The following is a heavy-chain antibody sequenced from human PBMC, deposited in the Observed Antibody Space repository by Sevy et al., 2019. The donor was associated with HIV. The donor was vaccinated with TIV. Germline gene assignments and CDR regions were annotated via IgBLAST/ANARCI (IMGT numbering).Heavy chain of an antibody. CDR1: GYTFSSYY. D-gene: IGHD3-3*01. CDR3: ARDLTIFEGIPDY. J-gene: IGHJ4*02. Sequence: ASVNVSCKASGYTFSSYYMHWVRQAPGQGLEWMGIINPSGGSTSYAQKFQGRVTMTRDTSTSTVYMELSSLRSEDTAIYYCARDLTIFEGIPDYWGQGTLVTVSS. CDR2: INPSGGST. V-gene: IGHV1-46*01.